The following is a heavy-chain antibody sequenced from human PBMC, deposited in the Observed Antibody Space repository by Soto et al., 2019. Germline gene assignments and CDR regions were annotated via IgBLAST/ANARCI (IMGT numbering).Heavy chain of an antibody. D-gene: IGHD5-18*01. Sequence: ASVKVSCKXSGYTFTSYGISWVRQAPGQGLEWMGWISAYNGNTNYAQKLQGRVTMTTDTSTSTAYMELRSLRSDDTAVYYCAREIQLWEDYYYGMDVWGQGTTVTVSS. J-gene: IGHJ6*02. CDR1: GYTFTSYG. CDR3: AREIQLWEDYYYGMDV. V-gene: IGHV1-18*04. CDR2: ISAYNGNT.